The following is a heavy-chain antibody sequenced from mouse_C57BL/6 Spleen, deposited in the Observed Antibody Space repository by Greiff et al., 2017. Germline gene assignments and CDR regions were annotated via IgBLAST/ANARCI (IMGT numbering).Heavy chain of an antibody. Sequence: EVQLVESGGDLVKPGGSLKLSCAASGFTFSSYGMSWVRQTPDKRLEWVATISSGGSYTYYPDSVKGRFTISRDNAKNTLYLQMSSLKSEDTAMYYCARQTVVATVDYWGQGTTLTVSS. CDR1: GFTFSSYG. V-gene: IGHV5-6*01. CDR3: ARQTVVATVDY. CDR2: ISSGGSYT. D-gene: IGHD1-1*01. J-gene: IGHJ2*01.